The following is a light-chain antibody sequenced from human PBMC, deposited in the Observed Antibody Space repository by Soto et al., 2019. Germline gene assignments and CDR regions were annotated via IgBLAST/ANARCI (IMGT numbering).Light chain of an antibody. CDR2: AAS. CDR1: QSISSY. Sequence: DIQMTQSQSSLSASVGDRVTITCRASQSISSYLNWYQQKPGKAPKLLIYAASSLQSGVPSRFSGSGSGTDFTLTISSLQPEDFATYYCQQSYSTRRTFGQGTKVDIK. CDR3: QQSYSTRRT. V-gene: IGKV1-39*01. J-gene: IGKJ1*01.